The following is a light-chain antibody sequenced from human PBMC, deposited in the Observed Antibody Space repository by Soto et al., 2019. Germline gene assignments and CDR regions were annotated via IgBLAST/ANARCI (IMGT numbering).Light chain of an antibody. CDR3: CSYAGSYTYV. J-gene: IGLJ1*01. Sequence: QSVLTQPRSVSGSPGQSVTFSCTGTSGDVGGYNYVSWYQQHPGKTPKLIIYDVTKRPSGVPDRFSGSRSGNTAYLTISGLQAEDEADYFCCSYAGSYTYVFGTETKLTVL. CDR1: SGDVGGYNY. V-gene: IGLV2-11*01. CDR2: DVT.